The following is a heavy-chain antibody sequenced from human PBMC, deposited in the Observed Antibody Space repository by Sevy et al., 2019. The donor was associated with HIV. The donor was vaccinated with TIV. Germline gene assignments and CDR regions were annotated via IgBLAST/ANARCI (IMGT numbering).Heavy chain of an antibody. V-gene: IGHV3-30-3*01. CDR2: ISQTYDGSKK. Sequence: GSLRLSCAASGFTFGSYTLHWVRQAPGKGLEWVALISQTYDGSKKYYIDSGQGRFTISWDNSKNTLYLQMDSLRPEDMAVYYCARDNSGYFFFDYWGQGTLVTVSS. CDR1: GFTFGSYT. J-gene: IGHJ4*02. D-gene: IGHD3-22*01. CDR3: ARDNSGYFFFDY.